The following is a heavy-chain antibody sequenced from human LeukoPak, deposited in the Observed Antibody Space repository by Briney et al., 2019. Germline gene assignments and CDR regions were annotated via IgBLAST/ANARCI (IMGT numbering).Heavy chain of an antibody. CDR3: ARVRVYGDFPGYYYGMDV. V-gene: IGHV4-59*01. D-gene: IGHD4-17*01. J-gene: IGHJ6*02. Sequence: PSETLSLTCTVSGGSISSYYWSWIRQPPGKGLEWIGYIYYSGSNNYNPSLKSRVTISVDTSKNQFSLKLSSVTAADTAVYYCARVRVYGDFPGYYYGMDVWGQGTTVTVSS. CDR2: IYYSGSN. CDR1: GGSISSYY.